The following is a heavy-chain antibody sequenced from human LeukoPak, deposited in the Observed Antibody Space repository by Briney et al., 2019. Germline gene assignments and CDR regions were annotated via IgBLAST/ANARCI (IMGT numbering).Heavy chain of an antibody. CDR2: ISAHNGDT. V-gene: IGHV1-18*01. CDR1: GYTFINYG. CDR3: ARGYCSSTSCYTWNYYYYYMDV. J-gene: IGHJ6*03. Sequence: ASMKVSCKASGYTFINYGISWVRQAPGQGLEWMGWISAHNGDTNYAQKFQGRVTMTTDTSTSTAYMELRSLRSDDTAVYYCARGYCSSTSCYTWNYYYYYMDVWGKGTTVTVSS. D-gene: IGHD2-2*02.